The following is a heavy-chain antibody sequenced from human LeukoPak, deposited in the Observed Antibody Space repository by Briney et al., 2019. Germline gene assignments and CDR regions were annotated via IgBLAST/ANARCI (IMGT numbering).Heavy chain of an antibody. D-gene: IGHD1-26*01. CDR1: GGSISSGSYY. Sequence: SETLSLTCTVSGGSISSGSYYWSWIRQPAGKGLEWIGRIYTSGSTNYNPSLKSRVTISVDKSKNQFSLKLSSVTAADTAVYYCAGDSGSYSTYFDYWGQGTLVTVSS. V-gene: IGHV4-61*02. CDR3: AGDSGSYSTYFDY. CDR2: IYTSGST. J-gene: IGHJ4*02.